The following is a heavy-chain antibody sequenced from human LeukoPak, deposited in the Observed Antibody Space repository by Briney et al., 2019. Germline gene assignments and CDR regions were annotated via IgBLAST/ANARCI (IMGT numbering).Heavy chain of an antibody. CDR3: VRTALSRQEGAFDI. V-gene: IGHV4-4*07. CDR2: IYTSGST. CDR1: GGSISSYY. J-gene: IGHJ3*02. Sequence: SETLSLTCTVSGGSISSYYWSWIRQPAGKGLEWIGRIYTSGSTNYNPSLKSRVTMSVDTSKNQFSLKLSSVTAADTAVYYCVRTALSRQEGAFDIWGLGTMVTVSS.